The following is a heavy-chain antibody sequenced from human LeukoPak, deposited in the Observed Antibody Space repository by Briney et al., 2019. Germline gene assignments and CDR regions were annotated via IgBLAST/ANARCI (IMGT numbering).Heavy chain of an antibody. CDR2: ISYDGSNK. V-gene: IGHV3-30*18. Sequence: GGSLRLSCAASGFTFSSYGMHWVRQAPGKGLEWVAVISYDGSNKYYADSVKGRFTISRDNSKNTLYLQMNSLRAEDTAVYYCAKDIVGATLPTPFDYWGQGTLVTVSS. CDR3: AKDIVGATLPTPFDY. D-gene: IGHD1-26*01. J-gene: IGHJ4*02. CDR1: GFTFSSYG.